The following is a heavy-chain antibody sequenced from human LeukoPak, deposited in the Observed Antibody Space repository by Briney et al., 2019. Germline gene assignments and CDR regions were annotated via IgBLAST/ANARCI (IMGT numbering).Heavy chain of an antibody. CDR1: GGSISSYY. CDR2: INHRGSS. CDR3: ARGFRMIRGVFISFRVFDI. D-gene: IGHD3-10*01. V-gene: IGHV4-34*01. J-gene: IGHJ3*02. Sequence: SETLSLTCTVSGGSISSYYWSWVRQPPGKGREWRGEINHRGSSNYNPSLKRRVTISVDTSKNQFSLKLSSVTAADTAVYYCARGFRMIRGVFISFRVFDIWGPGTMVTVSS.